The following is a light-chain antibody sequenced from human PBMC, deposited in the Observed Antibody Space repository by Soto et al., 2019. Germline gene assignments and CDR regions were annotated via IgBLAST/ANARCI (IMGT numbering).Light chain of an antibody. CDR3: QPSYSTPLN. CDR2: AAS. J-gene: IGKJ2*01. V-gene: IGKV1-39*01. Sequence: DIQMTQSPSSLSASVGDRVTITCRASQSISTYLNWYQQKVGKAPKLLIYAASSLQSGVPSRFIGSGSGTDFTLSISSRQPEDFATYYCQPSYSTPLNFGQGTKLEIK. CDR1: QSISTY.